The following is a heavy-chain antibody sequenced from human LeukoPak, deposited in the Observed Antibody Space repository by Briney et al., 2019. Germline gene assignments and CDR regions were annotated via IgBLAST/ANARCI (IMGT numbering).Heavy chain of an antibody. V-gene: IGHV4-59*08. CDR1: GGSISSYY. D-gene: IGHD2-15*01. Sequence: SETLSLTCTVSGGSISSYYWSWIRQPPGKGLEWIGYIYYSGMTNYNPSLKSRVTMSVDTSKNRFSLNLNAATAADTAVYYCARRYCSGCSCYPRHFDFWGQGTLVTVSS. CDR3: ARRYCSGCSCYPRHFDF. CDR2: IYYSGMT. J-gene: IGHJ4*02.